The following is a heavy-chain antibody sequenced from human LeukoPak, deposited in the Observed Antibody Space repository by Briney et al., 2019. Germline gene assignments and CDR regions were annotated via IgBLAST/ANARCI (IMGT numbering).Heavy chain of an antibody. CDR3: ARRDGTYFDS. Sequence: PSETLSLTCAVSGFSIRSGYYWGWIRQPPGKELEWIGTIYHSGITYYNSSLKSRVIISVDTSKNQFSLKLNSVTAADTAVYYCARRDGTYFDSWGQGTLVTVSS. CDR1: GFSIRSGYY. V-gene: IGHV4-38-2*01. D-gene: IGHD5-24*01. J-gene: IGHJ4*02. CDR2: IYHSGIT.